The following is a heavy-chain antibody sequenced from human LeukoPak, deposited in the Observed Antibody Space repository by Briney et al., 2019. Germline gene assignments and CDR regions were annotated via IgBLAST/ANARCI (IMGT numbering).Heavy chain of an antibody. Sequence: ASVKVSCKASGYTFITYYMHWVRQAPGQGLEWMGIIDPSGGSTTYAQKFQGRVTVTRDTSTSTVYMELSSLRSDDTAVYYCARDQDYPLPRFDSWGQGTLVTVS. CDR1: GYTFITYY. J-gene: IGHJ4*02. D-gene: IGHD4-11*01. CDR2: IDPSGGST. V-gene: IGHV1-46*01. CDR3: ARDQDYPLPRFDS.